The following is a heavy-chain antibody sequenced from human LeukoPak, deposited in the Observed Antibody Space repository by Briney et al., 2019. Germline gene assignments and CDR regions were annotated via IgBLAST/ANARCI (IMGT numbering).Heavy chain of an antibody. D-gene: IGHD3-10*01. J-gene: IGHJ4*02. CDR1: GFTFSSYG. Sequence: GGSLRLSCGASGFTFSSYGMSWVRQAPGMGLEWVSGISNSGSSTYYADSVKGRFTISRDNSKNTLYLQMNSLRAEDTAVYYCAKDHGSGSYTFDYWGQGTLVTVSS. CDR2: ISNSGSST. V-gene: IGHV3-23*01. CDR3: AKDHGSGSYTFDY.